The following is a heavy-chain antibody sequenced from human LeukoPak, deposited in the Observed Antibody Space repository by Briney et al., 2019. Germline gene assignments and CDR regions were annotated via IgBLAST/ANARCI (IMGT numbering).Heavy chain of an antibody. Sequence: PSDTLSLTCAVSGYSISSSNWWGWIRQPPGKGLEWIGYIYYGGSTYYNPSLKSRVTMSMDTSKNQVSLKLSSVTAADTAVYYCARGVDPAAYDYWGQGTLVTVSS. V-gene: IGHV4-28*03. D-gene: IGHD2-2*01. CDR3: ARGVDPAAYDY. CDR1: GYSISSSNW. J-gene: IGHJ4*02. CDR2: IYYGGST.